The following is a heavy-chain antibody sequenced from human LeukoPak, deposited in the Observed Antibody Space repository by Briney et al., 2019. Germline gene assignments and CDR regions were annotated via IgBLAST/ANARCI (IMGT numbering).Heavy chain of an antibody. CDR2: IDPSDSYT. J-gene: IGHJ4*02. V-gene: IGHV5-10-1*01. CDR1: GYSFTRYW. CDR3: ARHVHYYGSGSYSFDY. D-gene: IGHD3-10*01. Sequence: GESLKISCKGSGYSFTRYWISWVRQMPGKGLESMGRIDPSDSYTNYSPSFQGHVTISADKSISTAYLQWSSLKASDTAMYYCARHVHYYGSGSYSFDYWGQGTLVTVSS.